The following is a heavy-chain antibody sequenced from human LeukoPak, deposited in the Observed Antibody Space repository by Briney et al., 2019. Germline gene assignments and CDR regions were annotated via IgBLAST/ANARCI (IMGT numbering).Heavy chain of an antibody. CDR1: GFTVSSNY. Sequence: GGSLRLSCAASGFTVSSNYMNWVRQAPGKGLEWVSTISPSGGDTYYADSVKGRFTISKDISKNTLYLQMNSLRAEDTAVYYCARRAYNWGAFDIWGQGTMVTVSS. CDR3: ARRAYNWGAFDI. V-gene: IGHV3-53*01. D-gene: IGHD5-24*01. CDR2: ISPSGGDT. J-gene: IGHJ3*02.